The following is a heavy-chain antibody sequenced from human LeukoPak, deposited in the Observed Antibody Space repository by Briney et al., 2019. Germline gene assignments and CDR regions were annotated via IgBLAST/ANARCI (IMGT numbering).Heavy chain of an antibody. Sequence: GGSLRLSCAASGFTFSSYWMHWVRQAPGKGLEWVAVISYDGSNKYYADSVKGRFTISGDNSKNTLYLQMNSLRAEDTAVYYCARDPYRLGYCSSTSCFIDCWGQGTLVTVSS. CDR3: ARDPYRLGYCSSTSCFIDC. J-gene: IGHJ4*02. CDR1: GFTFSSYW. D-gene: IGHD2-2*01. V-gene: IGHV3-30-3*01. CDR2: ISYDGSNK.